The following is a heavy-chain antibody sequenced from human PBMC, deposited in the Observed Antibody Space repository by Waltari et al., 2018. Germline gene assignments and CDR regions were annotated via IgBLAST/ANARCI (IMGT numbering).Heavy chain of an antibody. V-gene: IGHV4-34*02. Sequence: QVQLQQWGAGLLKPSETQSLTCAVSGGSFSGYYWTWIRQPPGKGRGWIGDLTHTVTTNNNSSLKSRVTMSIDTSKNQFSLTVTSVTAADTAIYYCAARRRSSGAGFDPWGQGTLVSVSS. D-gene: IGHD6-6*01. CDR3: AARRRSSGAGFDP. J-gene: IGHJ5*02. CDR1: GGSFSGYY. CDR2: LTHTVTT.